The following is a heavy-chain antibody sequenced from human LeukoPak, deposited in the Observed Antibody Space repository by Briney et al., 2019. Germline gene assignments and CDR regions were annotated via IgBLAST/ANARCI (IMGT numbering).Heavy chain of an antibody. CDR2: INPNSGGT. V-gene: IGHV1-2*02. Sequence: ASVKVSCKASGYTFTGYYMHWVRQAPGQGLEWMGWINPNSGGTNYAQKFQGRVTMTRDTSIGTAYMELSRLRSDDTAVYYCARSPYRCSSTSCPNDAFDIWGQGTMVTVSS. CDR1: GYTFTGYY. J-gene: IGHJ3*02. D-gene: IGHD2-2*01. CDR3: ARSPYRCSSTSCPNDAFDI.